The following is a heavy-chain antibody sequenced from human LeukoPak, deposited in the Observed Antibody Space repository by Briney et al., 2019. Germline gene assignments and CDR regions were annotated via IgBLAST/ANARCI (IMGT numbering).Heavy chain of an antibody. V-gene: IGHV3-23*01. CDR3: AKDVLRWSFDS. D-gene: IGHD2-8*02. Sequence: GGSLRLSCAASGFTFSRNAMAWVRQAPGKGLEWVAGIGSDANTHYADSVRGRITISRDNSKNTVSLQMSSLRAEDTAVYYCAKDVLRWSFDSWGQGILVTVSS. CDR2: IGSDANT. CDR1: GFTFSRNA. J-gene: IGHJ4*02.